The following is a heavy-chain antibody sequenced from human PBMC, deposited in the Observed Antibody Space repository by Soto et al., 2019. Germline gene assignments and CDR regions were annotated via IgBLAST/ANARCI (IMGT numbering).Heavy chain of an antibody. CDR1: GFTFSSYA. D-gene: IGHD3-16*02. CDR3: AKDLAIEDDYIWGSYRPLPPEDPKAFDI. CDR2: ISGSGGST. J-gene: IGHJ3*02. Sequence: PGGSLRLSCAASGFTFSSYAMSWVRQAPGKGLEWVSAISGSGGSTYYADSVKGRFTISRDNSKNTLYLQMNSLRAEDTAVYYCAKDLAIEDDYIWGSYRPLPPEDPKAFDIWGQGTMVTVSS. V-gene: IGHV3-23*01.